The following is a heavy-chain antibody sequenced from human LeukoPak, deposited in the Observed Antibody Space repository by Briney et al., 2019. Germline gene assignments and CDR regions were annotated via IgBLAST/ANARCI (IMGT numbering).Heavy chain of an antibody. Sequence: GRSLRLSCGASGFTFRSYGMSWVRQAPGKGLEWVSAMTGSGDSTYYADSVKGRFTISRDNSKNTLYLQMNSLRADDTAVYYCARRAGAYSHPYDYWGQGTLVTVSS. CDR1: GFTFRSYG. V-gene: IGHV3-23*01. J-gene: IGHJ4*02. CDR3: ARRAGAYSHPYDY. D-gene: IGHD4/OR15-4a*01. CDR2: MTGSGDST.